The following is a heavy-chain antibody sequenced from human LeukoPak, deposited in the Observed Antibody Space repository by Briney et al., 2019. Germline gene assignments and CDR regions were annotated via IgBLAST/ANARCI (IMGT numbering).Heavy chain of an antibody. CDR1: GFTFSSYA. CDR3: ARDHSGRLYYFDY. D-gene: IGHD1-26*01. CDR2: ISGSGGST. Sequence: TGGSLRLSCAASGFTFSSYAMSWVRQAPGRGQEWVSVISGSGGSTYYADSVKGRFTISRDNSKNTLYLQMKSLRAEDTAVYYCARDHSGRLYYFDYWGQGTLVTVSS. V-gene: IGHV3-23*01. J-gene: IGHJ4*02.